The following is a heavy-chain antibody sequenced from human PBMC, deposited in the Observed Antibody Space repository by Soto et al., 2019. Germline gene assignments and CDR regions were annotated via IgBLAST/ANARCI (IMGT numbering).Heavy chain of an antibody. D-gene: IGHD3-10*01. CDR1: GFTFSSYG. V-gene: IGHV3-30*18. Sequence: GGSLRLSCAASGFTFSSYGMHWVRQAPGKGLEWVAVISYDGSNKYYADSVKGRFTISRDNSKNTLYLQMNSLRAEDTAVYYCAKDRFRRSYCDYWGQGTLVTVSS. J-gene: IGHJ4*02. CDR3: AKDRFRRSYCDY. CDR2: ISYDGSNK.